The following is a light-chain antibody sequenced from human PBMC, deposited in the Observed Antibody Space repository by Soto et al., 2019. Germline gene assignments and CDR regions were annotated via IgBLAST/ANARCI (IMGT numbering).Light chain of an antibody. J-gene: IGLJ3*02. V-gene: IGLV2-11*01. CDR1: SSDVGGYNA. CDR3: CSYAGSYSWV. Sequence: QSVLTQPRSVSGSPGQSVAISCTGTSSDVGGYNAVSWYQQHPGKAPKLIIYDVTKRPSGVPDRFSGSKSGNTASLTISGLQAEDEADIYCCSYAGSYSWVFGGGTKVTVL. CDR2: DVT.